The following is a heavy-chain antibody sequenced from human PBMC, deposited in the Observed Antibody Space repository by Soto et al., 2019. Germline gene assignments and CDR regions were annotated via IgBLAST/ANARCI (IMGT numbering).Heavy chain of an antibody. Sequence: QMQLIQSGAEVKKSGSSVKVTCKASGGTFSSDSISWVRQAPGEGLEWMGGVIPLFGTANYAQTFEGRVTITAEESTSTAYMELSSLRADDTAVYYCARVHMIVVVGERYHYKGLDVWGQGTAVTVSS. D-gene: IGHD3-22*01. V-gene: IGHV1-69*01. CDR2: VIPLFGTA. CDR1: GGTFSSDS. J-gene: IGHJ6*02. CDR3: ARVHMIVVVGERYHYKGLDV.